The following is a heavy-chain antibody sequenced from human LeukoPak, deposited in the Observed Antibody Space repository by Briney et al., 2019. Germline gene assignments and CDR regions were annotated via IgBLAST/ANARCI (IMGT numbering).Heavy chain of an antibody. D-gene: IGHD4-17*01. CDR1: GGSISSYY. CDR3: ARVLVYGDYVGAFDI. Sequence: PSETLSLTCTVSGGSISSYYWSWIRQPPGEGLEWIGYIYYSGSTNYNPSLKSRVTISVDTSKNQFSLKLSSVTAADTAVYYCARVLVYGDYVGAFDIWGQGTMVTVSS. CDR2: IYYSGST. J-gene: IGHJ3*02. V-gene: IGHV4-59*01.